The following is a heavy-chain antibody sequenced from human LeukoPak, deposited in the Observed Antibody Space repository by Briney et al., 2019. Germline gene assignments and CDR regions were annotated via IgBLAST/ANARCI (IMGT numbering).Heavy chain of an antibody. CDR2: IYYSGST. V-gene: IGHV4-39*07. D-gene: IGHD3-10*01. J-gene: IGHJ5*02. CDR1: GGSISSSSYY. CDR3: ARDRGVAGNWFDP. Sequence: SETLSLTCTVSGGSISSSSYYWGWIRQPPGKGLEWIGSIYYSGSTYYNPSLKSRVTISVDTSKNQFSLKLSSVTAADTAVYYCARDRGVAGNWFDPWGQGTLVTVSS.